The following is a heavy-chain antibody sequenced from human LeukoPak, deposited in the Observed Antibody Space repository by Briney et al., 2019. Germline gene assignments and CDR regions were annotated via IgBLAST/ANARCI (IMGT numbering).Heavy chain of an antibody. V-gene: IGHV4-59*11. Sequence: PSETLSLTCTVSNDSISPLYWGWIRQPPGKGLEFIGYIFYGGTTNFNPSLKSRVTLSVDTSKNQFSLRLNSVTAADTAVYYCARGGSAAKYYFDSWGQGTLVTVSS. D-gene: IGHD6-13*01. CDR3: ARGGSAAKYYFDS. J-gene: IGHJ4*02. CDR1: NDSISPLY. CDR2: IFYGGTT.